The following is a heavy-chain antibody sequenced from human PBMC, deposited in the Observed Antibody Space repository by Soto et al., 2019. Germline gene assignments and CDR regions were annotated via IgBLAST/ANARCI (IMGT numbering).Heavy chain of an antibody. V-gene: IGHV1-69*04. J-gene: IGHJ5*02. CDR2: IIPILGIA. CDR3: ATEPTGMVRGVSPFVP. D-gene: IGHD3-10*01. Sequence: SVKVSCKASGGTFSSYTISWVRQAPGQGLEWMGRIIPILGIANYAQKFQGRVTITADKSTSTAYMELSSLRSEDTAVYYCATEPTGMVRGVSPFVPWGQGTLVTVSS. CDR1: GGTFSSYT.